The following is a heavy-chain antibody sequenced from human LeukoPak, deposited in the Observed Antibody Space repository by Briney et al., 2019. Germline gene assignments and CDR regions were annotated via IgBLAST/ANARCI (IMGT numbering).Heavy chain of an antibody. CDR1: GFTFSSYG. V-gene: IGHV3-30*18. Sequence: PGGSLRLPCAASGFTFSSYGMHWVRQAPGKGLEWVAVISYDGSNKYYADSVKGRFTISRDNSKNTLYLQMNSLRAEDTAVYYCAKIPAGGGDSARAFDIWGQGTMVTVSS. D-gene: IGHD2-21*02. J-gene: IGHJ3*02. CDR3: AKIPAGGGDSARAFDI. CDR2: ISYDGSNK.